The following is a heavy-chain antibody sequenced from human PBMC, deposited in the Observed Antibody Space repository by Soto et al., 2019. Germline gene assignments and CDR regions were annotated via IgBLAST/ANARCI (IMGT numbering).Heavy chain of an antibody. CDR1: GGSISSYY. D-gene: IGHD6-13*01. Sequence: SQTLSLTCTVSGGSISSYYWSWIRQPPGKGLEWIGYIYYSGSANYNPSLKSRVTISVDTSKNQFSLKLSSVTAADTAVYYCARHAGANIAAAGKNFDYWGQGTLVTVSS. J-gene: IGHJ4*02. CDR2: IYYSGSA. CDR3: ARHAGANIAAAGKNFDY. V-gene: IGHV4-59*08.